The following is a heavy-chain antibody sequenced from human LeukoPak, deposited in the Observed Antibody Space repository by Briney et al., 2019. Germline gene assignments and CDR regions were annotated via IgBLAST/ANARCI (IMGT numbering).Heavy chain of an antibody. Sequence: PSETLSLTCTVSGGSISSSSYYWSWIRQPPGKGLEWIGEINHSGSTNYNPSLKSRVTISVDTSKNQFSLKLSSVTAADTAVYYCARVCLGGGVRGVHYYMDVWGKGTTVTVSS. V-gene: IGHV4-39*07. CDR1: GGSISSSSYY. CDR3: ARVCLGGGVRGVHYYMDV. CDR2: INHSGST. D-gene: IGHD3-10*01. J-gene: IGHJ6*03.